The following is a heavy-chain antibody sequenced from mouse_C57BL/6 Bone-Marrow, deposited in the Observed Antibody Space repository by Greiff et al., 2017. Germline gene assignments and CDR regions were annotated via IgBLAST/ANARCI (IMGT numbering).Heavy chain of an antibody. J-gene: IGHJ4*01. CDR1: GYTFTSYW. Sequence: QVQLQQPGAELVKPGASVKLSCKASGYTFTSYWMQWVKQRPGQGLEWIGEIDPSDSYTNYNQKFKGKATLTVDKSSSTAYMQLSSLTSEDSAVYYCARYFITTVVATDAMDYWGQGTSVTVSS. V-gene: IGHV1-50*01. CDR3: ARYFITTVVATDAMDY. CDR2: IDPSDSYT. D-gene: IGHD1-1*01.